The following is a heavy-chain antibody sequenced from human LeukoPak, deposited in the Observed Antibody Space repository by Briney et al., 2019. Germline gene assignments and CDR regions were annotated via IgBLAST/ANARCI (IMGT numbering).Heavy chain of an antibody. CDR2: IFPGDSDT. CDR1: GYTFTNDW. V-gene: IGHV5-51*01. Sequence: GESLKISCKGSGYTFTNDWIGWVRQMPGKGLEWMGIIFPGDSDTRYSPSFQGQVTISADKSISTAYLQWSSLKASDTAMYYCARGDYGDFRVFYTLFDYWGQGTLVTVSS. J-gene: IGHJ4*02. CDR3: ARGDYGDFRVFYTLFDY. D-gene: IGHD4-17*01.